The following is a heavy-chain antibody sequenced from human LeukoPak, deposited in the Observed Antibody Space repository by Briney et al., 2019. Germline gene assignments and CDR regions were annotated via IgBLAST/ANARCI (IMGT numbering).Heavy chain of an antibody. CDR3: ARGVDIVATTHFDY. J-gene: IGHJ4*02. V-gene: IGHV4-30-4*01. Sequence: SETLSLTCTVSGGSISSGDYYWSWIRQPPGKGLEWIGYIYYSGSTYYNPSLKSRVTISVDTSKNQFSLKLSSVTAADTAVYYCARGVDIVATTHFDYWGQGTLVTVSS. CDR1: GGSISSGDYY. CDR2: IYYSGST. D-gene: IGHD5-12*01.